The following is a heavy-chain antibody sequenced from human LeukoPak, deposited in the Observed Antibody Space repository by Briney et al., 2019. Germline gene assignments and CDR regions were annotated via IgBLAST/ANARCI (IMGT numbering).Heavy chain of an antibody. Sequence: PSETLSLTCAVYGGSFSGYYWSWIRQPPGKGLEWIGEINHSGSTNYNPSLKSRVTISVDTSKNQFSLKLSSVTAADTAVYYCAREGEDYRQIPFYYYYYMDVWGKGTTVTVSS. J-gene: IGHJ6*03. V-gene: IGHV4-34*01. CDR3: AREGEDYRQIPFYYYYYMDV. D-gene: IGHD4-11*01. CDR1: GGSFSGYY. CDR2: INHSGST.